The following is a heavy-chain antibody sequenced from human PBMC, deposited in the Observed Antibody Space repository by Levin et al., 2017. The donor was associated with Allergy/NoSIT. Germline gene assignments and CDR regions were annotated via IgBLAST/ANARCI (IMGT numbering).Heavy chain of an antibody. Sequence: KISCKASGGTFSSYAISWVRQAPGQGLEWMGGIIPIFGTANYAQKFQGRVTITADESTSTAYMELSSLRSEDTAVYYCASMPFYDILTGYQTVYYYGMDVWGQGTTVTVSS. D-gene: IGHD3-9*01. CDR3: ASMPFYDILTGYQTVYYYGMDV. J-gene: IGHJ6*02. V-gene: IGHV1-69*01. CDR2: IIPIFGTA. CDR1: GGTFSSYA.